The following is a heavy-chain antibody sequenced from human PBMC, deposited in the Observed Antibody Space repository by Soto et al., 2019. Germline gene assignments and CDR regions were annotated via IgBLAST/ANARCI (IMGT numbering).Heavy chain of an antibody. Sequence: PSETLSLTCTVSGGSISSGDYYWSWFRQPPGKGMERIGYIYYRGSTYYNPSLKSRFTISVDTSKILFSLKLYFVTAADTAVYYCARDGSLYDSSGYRIPHSTFYGMDVWGQGTTVTVS. CDR1: GGSISSGDYY. J-gene: IGHJ6*02. CDR2: IYYRGST. CDR3: ARDGSLYDSSGYRIPHSTFYGMDV. V-gene: IGHV4-30-4*01. D-gene: IGHD3-22*01.